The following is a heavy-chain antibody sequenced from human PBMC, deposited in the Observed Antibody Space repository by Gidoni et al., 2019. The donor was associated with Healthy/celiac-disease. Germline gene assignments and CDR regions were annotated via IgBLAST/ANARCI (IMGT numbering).Heavy chain of an antibody. V-gene: IGHV1-2*04. CDR3: ARANLVWFGELGGSNWFDP. Sequence: QVQLVQSGAEVKKPGASVKVSCTASGYTFTGSYMPWVRQAPGQGLEWMGWINPNRGGTNYAQKVQGWVTMTRDTSISTAYMELSRLRSDDTAVYYWARANLVWFGELGGSNWFDPWGQGTLVTVSS. CDR1: GYTFTGSY. CDR2: INPNRGGT. D-gene: IGHD3-10*01. J-gene: IGHJ5*02.